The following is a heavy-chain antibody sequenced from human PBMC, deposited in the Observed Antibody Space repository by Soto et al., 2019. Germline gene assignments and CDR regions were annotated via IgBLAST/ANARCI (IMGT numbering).Heavy chain of an antibody. CDR2: IRSKAYGGTT. CDR1: GFTFGDYA. CDR3: TRDEYSSSAGPEYFQH. V-gene: IGHV3-49*04. J-gene: IGHJ1*01. D-gene: IGHD6-6*01. Sequence: GGSLRLSCTASGFTFGDYAMSWVRQAPGKGLEWVGFIRSKAYGGTTEYAASVKGRFTISRDDSKSIAYLQMNSLKTEDTAVYYCTRDEYSSSAGPEYFQHWGQGTLVTVSS.